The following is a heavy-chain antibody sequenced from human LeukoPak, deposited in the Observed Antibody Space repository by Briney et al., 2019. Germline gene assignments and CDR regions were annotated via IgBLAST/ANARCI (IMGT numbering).Heavy chain of an antibody. Sequence: GGSLRPSCAASGFTFSSYSMNWVRQAPGKGLECVSYISSSSSTIYYADSVKGRFTISRDNAKNSLYLKMNSLRAEDTAVYYCARDVAIFGVVTHFDYWGQGTLVTVSS. J-gene: IGHJ4*02. CDR3: ARDVAIFGVVTHFDY. CDR2: ISSSSSTI. D-gene: IGHD3-3*01. V-gene: IGHV3-48*01. CDR1: GFTFSSYS.